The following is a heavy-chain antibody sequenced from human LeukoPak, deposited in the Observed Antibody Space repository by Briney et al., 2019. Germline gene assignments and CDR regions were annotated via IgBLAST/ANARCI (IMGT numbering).Heavy chain of an antibody. D-gene: IGHD5-12*01. CDR2: ISPGNSKT. V-gene: IGHV5-51*01. Sequence: GEPLQISCKCSGYSFTSYWIGWVRPMPGKGLEWMGIISPGNSKTIYSPSSQGQVTISADKSISTAYLQWSSLKASGTAMYSCARLRGSGYDRFDYWGQGTLVTVSS. J-gene: IGHJ4*02. CDR3: ARLRGSGYDRFDY. CDR1: GYSFTSYW.